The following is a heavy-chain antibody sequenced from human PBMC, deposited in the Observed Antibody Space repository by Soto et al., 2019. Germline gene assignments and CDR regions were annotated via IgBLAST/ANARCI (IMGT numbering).Heavy chain of an antibody. CDR2: IYYSGST. J-gene: IGHJ4*02. CDR3: ATVPIVGTTXXYFDY. V-gene: IGHV4-39*01. CDR1: GGSFDSTSYY. D-gene: IGHD1-1*01. Sequence: SETLSLTCTVSGGSFDSTSYYWAWVRQPPGKGLEWIAYIYYSGSTYYNPSLKSRVTISVDTSRNQFSLRLSSVTAADTAVYYCATVPIVGTTXXYFDYWGQGXLVT.